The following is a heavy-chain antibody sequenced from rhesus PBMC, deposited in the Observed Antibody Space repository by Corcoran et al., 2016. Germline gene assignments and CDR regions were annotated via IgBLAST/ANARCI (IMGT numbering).Heavy chain of an antibody. D-gene: IGHD3-34*01. CDR1: GASISSYW. J-gene: IGHJ6*01. Sequence: QVQLQVSGPGLVKPSETLSFTCAVSGASISSYWWSWIRHPPGKGLAWIGEINGNSVSTYYNPSLKSRVTISKDASKNQFSLKLSSVTAADTAVYYCARGGGVIIRNSYGLDSWGQGVVVTVSS. CDR3: ARGGGVIIRNSYGLDS. CDR2: INGNSVST. V-gene: IGHV4-80*01.